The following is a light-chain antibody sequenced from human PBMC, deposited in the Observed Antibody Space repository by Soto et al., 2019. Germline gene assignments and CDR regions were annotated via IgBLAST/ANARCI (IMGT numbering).Light chain of an antibody. CDR1: QSVNGN. J-gene: IGKJ2*01. V-gene: IGKV3-15*01. CDR3: QQYNNWPPYT. CDR2: GAS. Sequence: EIVMTQSPATLSVSPGELASLFCRVSQSVNGNLAWYEQKPGQAPSLLIYGASPRATGVPARFSGSGSGTEFTLTISSLQAEDFAVYYCQQYNNWPPYTFGQGTQLEMK.